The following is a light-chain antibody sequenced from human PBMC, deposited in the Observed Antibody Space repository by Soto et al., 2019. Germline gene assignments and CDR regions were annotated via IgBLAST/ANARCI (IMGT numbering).Light chain of an antibody. CDR3: QQSYTYPHT. CDR2: AAS. Sequence: DIQMTQSPSSLSASVGDRVTITCRTSQSVSSYLNWYQQKPGKAPNLLAFAASSLQSGVPSRFSGSGSGTDFTLTVNSLQPEDFATYYCQQSYTYPHTFGQGTKLEI. V-gene: IGKV1-39*01. J-gene: IGKJ2*01. CDR1: QSVSSY.